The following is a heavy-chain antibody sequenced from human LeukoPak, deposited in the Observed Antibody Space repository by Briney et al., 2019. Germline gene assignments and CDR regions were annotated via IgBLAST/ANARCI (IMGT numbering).Heavy chain of an antibody. D-gene: IGHD3-22*01. Sequence: PGGSLRLACEASGFTFSSYAMSWVRQAPGKGLEWVSAISGSGGSTYYADSVKGRFTISRDNSKNTLYLQMNSLRAEDTAVYYCAKFYDSSGYYFYGMDVWGQGTTVTVSS. CDR2: ISGSGGST. CDR3: AKFYDSSGYYFYGMDV. J-gene: IGHJ6*02. CDR1: GFTFSSYA. V-gene: IGHV3-23*01.